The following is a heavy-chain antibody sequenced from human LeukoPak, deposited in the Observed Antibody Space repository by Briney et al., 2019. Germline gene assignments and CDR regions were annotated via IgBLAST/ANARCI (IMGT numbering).Heavy chain of an antibody. CDR1: GGSISSSSYY. CDR2: INHSGST. CDR3: ARASDTADAFDI. D-gene: IGHD5-18*01. Sequence: SETLSLTCTVSGGSISSSSYYWSWIRQPPGKGLEWIGEINHSGSTNYNPSLKSRVTISVDTSKNQFSLKLSSVTAADTAVYYCARASDTADAFDIWGQGTMVTVSS. J-gene: IGHJ3*02. V-gene: IGHV4-39*07.